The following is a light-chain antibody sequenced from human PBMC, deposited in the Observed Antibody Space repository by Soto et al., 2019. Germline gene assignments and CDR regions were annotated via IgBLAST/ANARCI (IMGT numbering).Light chain of an antibody. CDR3: QTWGNGIRV. Sequence: QSVLTQSPSASASLGASVKLTCTLSSGHSSYAIAWHQQQPEKGPRYLMKINSDGSHSKGDGIPDRFSGSSSGAERYLTISSLQSEDEADYYCQTWGNGIRVFGGGTKLTVL. CDR1: SGHSSYA. V-gene: IGLV4-69*01. CDR2: INSDGSH. J-gene: IGLJ3*02.